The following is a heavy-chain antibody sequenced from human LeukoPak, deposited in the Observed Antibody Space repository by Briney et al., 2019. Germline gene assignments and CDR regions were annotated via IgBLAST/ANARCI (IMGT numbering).Heavy chain of an antibody. D-gene: IGHD3-10*01. CDR1: GGSISSYY. J-gene: IGHJ5*02. CDR3: ARWGEYGSGSYYNQVPNWFDP. V-gene: IGHV4-59*01. Sequence: SETLSLTCTVSGGSISSYYWSWIRQPPGKGLEWIGYIYYSGSTNYNPSLKSRVTISVDASKNQFSLKLSSVTAADTAVYYCARWGEYGSGSYYNQVPNWFDPWGQGTLVTVSS. CDR2: IYYSGST.